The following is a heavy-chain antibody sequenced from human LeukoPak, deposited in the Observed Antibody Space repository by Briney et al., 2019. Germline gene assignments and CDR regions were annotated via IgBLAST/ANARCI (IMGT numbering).Heavy chain of an antibody. V-gene: IGHV3-23*01. Sequence: GGSLRLSCAASGFTSSSYAMSWVRQAPGKGLEWVSAISGSGGSTYYADSVKGRFTISRDNSKNTLYLQLNSLGAEDTAVYYCAAQPCSVGRCYLDYWGQGTLVTVSS. CDR2: ISGSGGST. J-gene: IGHJ4*02. CDR3: AAQPCSVGRCYLDY. D-gene: IGHD2-15*01. CDR1: GFTSSSYA.